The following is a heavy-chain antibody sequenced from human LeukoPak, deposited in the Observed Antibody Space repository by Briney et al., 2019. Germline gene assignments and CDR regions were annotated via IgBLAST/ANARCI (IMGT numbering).Heavy chain of an antibody. CDR3: ARAGGIVVVPAVGGYYYYMDV. CDR1: GGTFSSYA. Sequence: SVKVSCKASGGTFSSYAISWVRQAPGQGLEWMGGTIPIFGTANYAQKFQGRVTITADKSTSTAYMELSSLRSEDTAVYYCARAGGIVVVPAVGGYYYYMDVWGKGTTVTVSS. D-gene: IGHD2-2*01. J-gene: IGHJ6*03. V-gene: IGHV1-69*06. CDR2: TIPIFGTA.